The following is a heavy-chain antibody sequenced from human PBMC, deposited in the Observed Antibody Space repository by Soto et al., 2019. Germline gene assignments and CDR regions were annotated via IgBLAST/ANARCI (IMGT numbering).Heavy chain of an antibody. Sequence: GASVKVSCKAAGYTFTSYDINGVRRASGQGLGWMGWMNRNSGNTGYAQKFQGRVAMTRNTSISTAYMELSSLRSEDTAVYYCARVGITIFGDYYYGMDVWGQGTTVTVSS. D-gene: IGHD3-3*01. J-gene: IGHJ6*02. CDR1: GYTFTSYD. V-gene: IGHV1-8*01. CDR2: MNRNSGNT. CDR3: ARVGITIFGDYYYGMDV.